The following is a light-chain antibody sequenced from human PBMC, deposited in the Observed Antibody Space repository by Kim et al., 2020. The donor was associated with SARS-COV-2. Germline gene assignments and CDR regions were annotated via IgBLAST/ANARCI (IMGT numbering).Light chain of an antibody. CDR3: QQYDNSPLT. Sequence: EIVMTQSPVTLCVSPGERATLSCRASQSVSSNLGWYEQKPGQAPRLLIYDTSTRATGIPARFSGSGSGTEFSLTISSLQSEDFAVYYCQQYDNSPLTFGQGTKLEI. V-gene: IGKV3D-15*01. CDR2: DTS. J-gene: IGKJ2*01. CDR1: QSVSSN.